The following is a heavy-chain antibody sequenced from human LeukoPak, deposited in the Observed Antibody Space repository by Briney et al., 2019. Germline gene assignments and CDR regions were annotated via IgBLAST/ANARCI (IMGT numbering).Heavy chain of an antibody. V-gene: IGHV4-4*02. CDR1: GGSISSSNW. Sequence: PSETLSLTCAVSGGSISSSNWWSWVRQPPGKGLEWIGEIYHSGSTNYNPSLKSRVTISVDKSKTQFSLKLSSVTAADTAVYYCAKLGTAYWYFDLWGRGTLVTVSS. J-gene: IGHJ2*01. CDR2: IYHSGST. D-gene: IGHD7-27*01. CDR3: AKLGTAYWYFDL.